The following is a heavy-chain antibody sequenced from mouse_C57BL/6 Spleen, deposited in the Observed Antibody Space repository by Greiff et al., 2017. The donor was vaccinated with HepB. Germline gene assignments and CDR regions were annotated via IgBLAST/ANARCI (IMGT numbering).Heavy chain of an antibody. J-gene: IGHJ1*03. V-gene: IGHV1-7*01. D-gene: IGHD4-1*01. Sequence: VQLQQSGAELAKPGASVKLSCKASGYTFTSYWMHWVKQRPGQGLEWIGYINPSSGYTKYNQKFKDKATLTADKSSSTAYMQLSSLTYEDSAVYYCARSWDPSYWYFDVWGTGTTVTVSS. CDR3: ARSWDPSYWYFDV. CDR2: INPSSGYT. CDR1: GYTFTSYW.